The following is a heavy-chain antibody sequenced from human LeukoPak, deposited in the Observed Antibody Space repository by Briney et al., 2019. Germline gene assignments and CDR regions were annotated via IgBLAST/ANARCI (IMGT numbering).Heavy chain of an antibody. J-gene: IGHJ3*02. CDR3: ASYSSGWYDAFDI. CDR2: IYYSGST. CDR1: GGSISSGDYY. Sequence: SETLSLTCTVSGGSISSGDYYRSWIRQPPGKGLEWIGYIYYSGSTYYNPSLKSRVTISVDTPKNQFSLKLSSVTAADTAVYYCASYSSGWYDAFDIWGQGTMVTVSS. V-gene: IGHV4-30-4*08. D-gene: IGHD6-19*01.